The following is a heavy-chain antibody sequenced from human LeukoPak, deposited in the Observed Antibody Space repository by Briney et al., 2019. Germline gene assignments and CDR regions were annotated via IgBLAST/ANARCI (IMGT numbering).Heavy chain of an antibody. CDR1: GFTFSSYA. J-gene: IGHJ4*02. CDR3: AREISGDSNFDS. V-gene: IGHV3-23*01. Sequence: GGSLRLSCAASGFTFSSYAMSWVRQAPGKGPEWVSAISERGDSTYYADSVKGRFTISRDNTKSTLYLQMNSLRAEDTAVYYCAREISGDSNFDSWGQGTLATVSS. D-gene: IGHD3-10*01. CDR2: ISERGDST.